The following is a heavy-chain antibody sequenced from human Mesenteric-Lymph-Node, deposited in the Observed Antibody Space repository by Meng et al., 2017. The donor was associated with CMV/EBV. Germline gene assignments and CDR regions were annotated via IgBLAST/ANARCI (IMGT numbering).Heavy chain of an antibody. Sequence: SETLSLTCTVSGGSISSSSYYWGWIRQPPGKGLEWIGSIYYSGSTYYNPSLKSRVTISVDTSKNQFSLKLSSVTAADTAVYYCASTHCSSTSCSSDMNNWFDPWGQGTLVTVSS. CDR3: ASTHCSSTSCSSDMNNWFDP. D-gene: IGHD2-2*01. CDR2: IYYSGST. V-gene: IGHV4-39*07. J-gene: IGHJ5*02. CDR1: GGSISSSSYY.